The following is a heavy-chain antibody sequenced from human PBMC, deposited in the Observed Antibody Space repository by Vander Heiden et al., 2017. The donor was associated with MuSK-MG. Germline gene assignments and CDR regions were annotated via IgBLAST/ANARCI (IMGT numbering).Heavy chain of an antibody. D-gene: IGHD2-2*01. CDR1: RLSLSTSVMC. J-gene: IGHJ4*01. CDR2: IDWDDHK. V-gene: IGHV2-70*01. CDR3: GRTLVVEVGEFDY. Sequence: QVTLRESGPALMTPTQTLTLTCTFSRLSLSTSVMCVSWIRQPPGKALVWLALIDWDDHKYYCSVLKTRLTISKDTSIYQVGLTITHMHPDDTATYYCGRTLVVEVGEFDYGGHVTLVNV.